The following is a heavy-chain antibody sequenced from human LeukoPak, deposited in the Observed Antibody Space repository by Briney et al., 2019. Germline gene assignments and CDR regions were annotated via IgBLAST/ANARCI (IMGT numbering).Heavy chain of an antibody. V-gene: IGHV3-23*01. CDR1: GFTSSNYA. J-gene: IGHJ4*02. CDR2: LIGSSGST. D-gene: IGHD5-12*01. Sequence: GSLRLSCAASGFTSSNYAMNWVRQAPGKGLEWVSVLIGSSGSTDYADSVKGRFTISRDNSKNTVFLQMNSLRAGDTAIYYCAKGAYDYIEIGYFDSWGQGTLVTVSS. CDR3: AKGAYDYIEIGYFDS.